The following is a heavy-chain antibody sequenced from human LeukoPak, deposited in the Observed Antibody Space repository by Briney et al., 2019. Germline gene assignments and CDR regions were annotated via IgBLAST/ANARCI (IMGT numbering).Heavy chain of an antibody. CDR2: IIPIFGTA. Sequence: ASVKVSCXASGGTFSSYAISWVRQAPGQGLEWMGRIIPIFGTANYAQKFQGRVTITTDESTSTAYMELSSLRSEDTAVYYCAREGVYCSSTSCYGFGWFDPWGQGTLVTVSS. CDR3: AREGVYCSSTSCYGFGWFDP. J-gene: IGHJ5*02. CDR1: GGTFSSYA. V-gene: IGHV1-69*05. D-gene: IGHD2-2*01.